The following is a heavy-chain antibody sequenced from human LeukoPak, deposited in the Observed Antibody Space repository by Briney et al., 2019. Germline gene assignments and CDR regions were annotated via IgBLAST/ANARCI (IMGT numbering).Heavy chain of an antibody. CDR2: IKQDGSEK. J-gene: IGHJ4*02. CDR3: ARGGWSQWLAHFDY. CDR1: GFTFSSYW. D-gene: IGHD6-19*01. V-gene: IGHV3-7*01. Sequence: GGSLRLSCAASGFTFSSYWMSWVRQAPGKGLEWVANIKQDGSEKYYVDSVKGRFTISRDNAKNSLYLQMNSLRAEDTAVYYCARGGWSQWLAHFDYWGQGTLVTVSS.